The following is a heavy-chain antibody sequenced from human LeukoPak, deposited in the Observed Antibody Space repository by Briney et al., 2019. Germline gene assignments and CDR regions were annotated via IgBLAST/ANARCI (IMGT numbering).Heavy chain of an antibody. D-gene: IGHD6-13*01. CDR2: INHSGST. J-gene: IGHJ6*04. CDR1: GGSFSGYY. CDR3: ARCSYSSSWYVARGFTLDV. Sequence: SETLSLTCAVYGGSFSGYYWSWIRQPPGKGLEWIGEINHSGSTNYNPSLKSRVTISVDTSKNQFSLKLSSVTAADTAVYYCARCSYSSSWYVARGFTLDVWGKGTTVTVSS. V-gene: IGHV4-34*01.